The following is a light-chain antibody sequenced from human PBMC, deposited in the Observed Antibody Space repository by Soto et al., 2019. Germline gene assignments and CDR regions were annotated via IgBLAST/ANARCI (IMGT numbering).Light chain of an antibody. CDR3: QQCYMGWT. CDR2: DAS. V-gene: IGKV1-5*01. Sequence: DIQMTQSPSTLSASAGDRVTITCRASQSIGRFLAWYQHQPGKAPKLLIYDASILESGVPSRFSGTGSGTEFTFSITSLQPEDFGTYYCQQCYMGWTFGQGTKVDIK. CDR1: QSIGRF. J-gene: IGKJ1*01.